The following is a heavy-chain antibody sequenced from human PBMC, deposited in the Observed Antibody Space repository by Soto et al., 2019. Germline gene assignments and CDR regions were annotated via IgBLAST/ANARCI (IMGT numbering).Heavy chain of an antibody. Sequence: PGGSLRLSCAASGFTFSSYSMNWVRQAPGKGLEWVSSISSSSSYIYYADSVKGRFTISRDNAKNSLYLQMNSLRAEDTAVYYCARDPIVVVPAANTAYYYYYGMDVWGQGTTVTVSS. J-gene: IGHJ6*02. CDR1: GFTFSSYS. CDR3: ARDPIVVVPAANTAYYYYYGMDV. D-gene: IGHD2-2*01. CDR2: ISSSSSYI. V-gene: IGHV3-21*01.